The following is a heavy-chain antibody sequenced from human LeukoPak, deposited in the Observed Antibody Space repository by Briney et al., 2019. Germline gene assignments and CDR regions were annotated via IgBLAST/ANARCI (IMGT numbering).Heavy chain of an antibody. J-gene: IGHJ2*01. CDR1: GFTFSSYA. CDR3: AKQNHWGSLGWYFDL. V-gene: IGHV3-23*01. D-gene: IGHD7-27*01. CDR2: ISGSGGST. Sequence: GGSLRLSCADAGFTFSSYAMSWVRQAPGKGLEWVSAISGSGGSTYYADSVKGRFTISRDNSKNTLYLQMNSLRAEDTAVYYCAKQNHWGSLGWYFDLWGRGTLVTVSS.